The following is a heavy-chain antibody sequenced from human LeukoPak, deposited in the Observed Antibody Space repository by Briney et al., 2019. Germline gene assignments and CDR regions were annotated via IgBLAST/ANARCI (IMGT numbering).Heavy chain of an antibody. Sequence: PGGSLILACWASGFTFSSYGMSWVRQAPGKGLEWVSAINGSGGSTYYADSVKGRFTISRDNSKNTLYLQMNSLRAEDTAVYYCAKRKAAAGIDYWGQGTLVTVSS. CDR2: INGSGGST. CDR1: GFTFSSYG. V-gene: IGHV3-23*01. D-gene: IGHD6-13*01. J-gene: IGHJ4*02. CDR3: AKRKAAAGIDY.